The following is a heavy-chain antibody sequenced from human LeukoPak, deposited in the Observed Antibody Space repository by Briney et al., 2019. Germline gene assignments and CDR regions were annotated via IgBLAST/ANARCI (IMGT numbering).Heavy chain of an antibody. D-gene: IGHD3-3*01. Sequence: PSETLSLTCAASGYSISSGYYWGWIRQPPGKGLEWIGSIYHTGSTSYRPSLESRVTISVDTSKNQFSLNLSSVTAADTAVYYCARVSRTTIYSMENYFDYWGHGILVTVSS. J-gene: IGHJ4*01. CDR3: ARVSRTTIYSMENYFDY. CDR2: IYHTGST. CDR1: GYSISSGYY. V-gene: IGHV4-38-2*01.